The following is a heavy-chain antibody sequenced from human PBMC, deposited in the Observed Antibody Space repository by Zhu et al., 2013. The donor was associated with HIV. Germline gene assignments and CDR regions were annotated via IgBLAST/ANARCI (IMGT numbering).Heavy chain of an antibody. V-gene: IGHV4-39*07. CDR2: IYYSGST. Sequence: QVQLQESGPGLVKPSETLSLTCTVSGGSISSSSYYWGWIRQPPGKGLEWIGSIYYSGSTYYNPSLKSRVTISVDTSKNQFSLKLSSVTAADTAVYYCAREGGYKFDYWGQGTLGHRLL. D-gene: IGHD5-12*01. J-gene: IGHJ4*02. CDR1: GGSISSSSYY. CDR3: AREGGYKFDY.